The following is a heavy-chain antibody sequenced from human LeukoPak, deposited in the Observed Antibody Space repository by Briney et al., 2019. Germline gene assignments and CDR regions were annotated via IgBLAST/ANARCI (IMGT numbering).Heavy chain of an antibody. J-gene: IGHJ4*03. CDR2: NNHRGDT. CDR3: ARGPTISETGYFDY. CDR1: GGSFSAYY. D-gene: IGHD1-1*01. V-gene: IGHV4-34*01. Sequence: SQTLSLTCAVYGGSFSAYYWSWIRQSPGKGLECMAENNHRGDTNYNPSVKSRVSISVDTSKNRFSLKVTSLTAADTAVYYCARGPTISETGYFDYWGQGTLVTVSS.